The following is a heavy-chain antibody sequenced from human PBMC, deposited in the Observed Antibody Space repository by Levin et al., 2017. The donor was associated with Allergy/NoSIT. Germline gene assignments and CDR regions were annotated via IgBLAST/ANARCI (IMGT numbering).Heavy chain of an antibody. CDR2: IIPIFGRT. J-gene: IGHJ6*02. Sequence: SVKVSCKASGGSISGSGITWVRQAPGQGLEWMGVIIPIFGRTNYAQKFQGRVTITADESTSTAYMELSSLRSDDTAVYYCARETHYYGMDVWGQGTTVTVSS. CDR1: GGSISGSG. V-gene: IGHV1-69*13. CDR3: ARETHYYGMDV.